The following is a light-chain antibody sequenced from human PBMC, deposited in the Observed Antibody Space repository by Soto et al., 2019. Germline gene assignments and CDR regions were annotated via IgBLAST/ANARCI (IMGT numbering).Light chain of an antibody. Sequence: DIQMTQSPSTLSASVGDRITITCRASQSISTWLAWYQQKPGEVPKLLIYEASSLVSGVPPRFSGRGSGTEFTLTISSLQPDDFATYYCQQYHGFSRTFGQGTKVEV. J-gene: IGKJ1*01. CDR1: QSISTW. CDR2: EAS. V-gene: IGKV1-5*01. CDR3: QQYHGFSRT.